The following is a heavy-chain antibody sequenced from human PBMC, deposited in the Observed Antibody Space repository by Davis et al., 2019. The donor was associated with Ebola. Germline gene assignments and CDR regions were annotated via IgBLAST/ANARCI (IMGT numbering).Heavy chain of an antibody. Sequence: GSLRLSCAVSGDSISSSNWWSWVRQPPGKGLEWIGEISQSGSTNYNPSLKSRVTISVDTSKNQFSLKLSSVTAADTAVYYCARGPTVQGLDIWGQGTMVTVSS. CDR3: ARGPTVQGLDI. V-gene: IGHV4-4*02. CDR1: GDSISSSNW. CDR2: ISQSGST. J-gene: IGHJ3*02. D-gene: IGHD3-10*01.